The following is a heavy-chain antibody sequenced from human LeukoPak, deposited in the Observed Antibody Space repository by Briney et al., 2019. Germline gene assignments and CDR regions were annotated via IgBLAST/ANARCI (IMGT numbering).Heavy chain of an antibody. Sequence: SETLSLTCAVYGGSFSGYYWSWIRQPPGKGLEWIGEINHSGSTNYNPSLKSRVTISVDTSKNQFSLKLSSVTAADTAVYYCASPAAEYFYYFDYGGQGPLVTVPS. CDR2: INHSGST. D-gene: IGHD6-13*01. V-gene: IGHV4-34*01. J-gene: IGHJ4*02. CDR1: GGSFSGYY. CDR3: ASPAAEYFYYFDY.